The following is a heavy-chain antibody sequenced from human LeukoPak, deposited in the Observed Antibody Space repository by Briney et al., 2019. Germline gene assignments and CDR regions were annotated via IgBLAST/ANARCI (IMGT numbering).Heavy chain of an antibody. CDR3: ARSLAVAGEVDY. CDR1: GYIFTSYY. Sequence: ASVKVSCKASGYIFTSYYMHWVRQAPGQGLEWMGIINPSNGYTTYAQKFQGRVTMTRDTSTSTVYMELSSLRSEDTAVYYCARSLAVAGEVDYWGQGTLVTVSS. CDR2: INPSNGYT. D-gene: IGHD6-19*01. V-gene: IGHV1-46*01. J-gene: IGHJ4*02.